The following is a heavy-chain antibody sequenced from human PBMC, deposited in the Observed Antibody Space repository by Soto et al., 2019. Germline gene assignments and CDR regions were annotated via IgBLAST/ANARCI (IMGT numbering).Heavy chain of an antibody. D-gene: IGHD2-2*01. CDR1: GYTSTTYS. V-gene: IGHV1-18*04. Sequence: ASVKVSCKTSGYTSTTYSINWVRQAPGQGLEWMGWISAYNGNTNYAQKFQGRVSMTTDTSTTTAYMELRSLRSDDTAVYYCARVVPGAEAWFGPWGQGTLVTVSS. J-gene: IGHJ5*02. CDR3: ARVVPGAEAWFGP. CDR2: ISAYNGNT.